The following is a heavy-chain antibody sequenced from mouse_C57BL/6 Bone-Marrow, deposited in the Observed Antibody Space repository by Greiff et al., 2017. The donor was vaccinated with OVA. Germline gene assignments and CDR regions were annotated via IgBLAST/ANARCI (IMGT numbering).Heavy chain of an antibody. J-gene: IGHJ1*03. CDR3: ASDGYRYFDV. CDR1: GFTFSSYA. Sequence: DVQLVESGGGLAKPGGSLKLSCAASGFTFSSYAMSWVRQTPEKRLEWVATISDGSSYTYYPDNVKGRFTISRDNAKNNLYLQMSHLKSEDTAMYYCASDGYRYFDVWGTGTTVTVSS. V-gene: IGHV5-4*01. CDR2: ISDGSSYT.